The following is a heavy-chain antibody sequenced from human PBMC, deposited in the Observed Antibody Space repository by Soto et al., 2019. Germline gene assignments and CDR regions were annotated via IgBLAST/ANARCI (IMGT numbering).Heavy chain of an antibody. D-gene: IGHD2-8*01. V-gene: IGHV4-59*01. J-gene: IGHJ4*02. Sequence: SVTLAPTCPFAGTSIRSYYLRWIRHPPGKGLEWIANIHYSETTNYNPSPASRVTLSVDTSKNQFSLKMTSVTAADRAMYFCARYNSYAIDYWGRGNRVTVS. CDR1: GTSIRSYY. CDR3: ARYNSYAIDY. CDR2: IHYSETT.